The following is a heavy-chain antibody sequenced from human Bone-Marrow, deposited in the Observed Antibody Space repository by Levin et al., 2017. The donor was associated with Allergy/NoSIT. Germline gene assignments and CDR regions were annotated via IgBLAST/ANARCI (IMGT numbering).Heavy chain of an antibody. CDR2: INPNSGGT. CDR3: VRRGASTWDRDY. J-gene: IGHJ4*02. CDR1: GYTFTAFH. V-gene: IGHV1-2*06. Sequence: PVASVKVSCKTSGYTFTAFHVHWVRQAPGQGLEWMGRINPNSGGTDYARKFQGRVNMTRDMSIRTVYLELATLRSDDTAVFFCVRRGASTWDRDYWGQGTLVTVSS. D-gene: IGHD1-26*01.